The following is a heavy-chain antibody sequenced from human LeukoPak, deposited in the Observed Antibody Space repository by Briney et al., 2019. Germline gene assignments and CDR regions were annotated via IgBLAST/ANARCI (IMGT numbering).Heavy chain of an antibody. D-gene: IGHD2-21*02. V-gene: IGHV3-21*01. CDR3: ARSTMTASYYYMDV. CDR2: IGISSNKI. J-gene: IGHJ6*03. CDR1: GFTLRSYT. Sequence: GGSLRLSCAASGFTLRSYTMNWVRQAPGKGLEWVSSIGISSNKIYYADSVKGRFIISRDNAKNSVYLQMNSLRADDTAVYYCARSTMTASYYYMDVWGKGTTVTVSS.